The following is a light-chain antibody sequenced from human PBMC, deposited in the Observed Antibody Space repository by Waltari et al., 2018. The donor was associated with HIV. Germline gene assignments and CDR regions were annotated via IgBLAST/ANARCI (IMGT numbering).Light chain of an antibody. J-gene: IGLJ2*01. V-gene: IGLV3-21*04. CDR2: YDS. CDR3: QVWDTATAHVI. CDR1: NIRSKS. Sequence: SYVVTQPPSVSVAPGQTARISCGGDNIRSKSVHWYQQRPGQAPVLVIYYDSDRPSGIPERFSSSSSGNTDTLTISRVEAGDEADYFCQVWDTATAHVIFGGGTKLTVL.